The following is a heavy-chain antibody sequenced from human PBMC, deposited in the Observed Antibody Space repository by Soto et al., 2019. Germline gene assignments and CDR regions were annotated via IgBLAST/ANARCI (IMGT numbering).Heavy chain of an antibody. D-gene: IGHD3-9*01. Sequence: SSVQVSCKASGYPFTGYYMHWVRQAPGQGLEWMGWINPNSGGTNYAQKFQGRVTMTRDTSISTAYMELSRLRSDDTAVYYCARGRGKYDIVTGYFLACLGDWGQGPLVTVSS. J-gene: IGHJ4*02. CDR2: INPNSGGT. V-gene: IGHV1-2*02. CDR3: ARGRGKYDIVTGYFLACLGD. CDR1: GYPFTGYY.